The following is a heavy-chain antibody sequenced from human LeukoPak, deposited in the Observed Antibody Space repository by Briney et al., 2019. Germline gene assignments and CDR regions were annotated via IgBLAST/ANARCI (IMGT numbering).Heavy chain of an antibody. V-gene: IGHV4-59*08. Sequence: SETLSLTCTVSGGSISSYYWSWIRQPPGKGLEWIGYIYYSGSTNYNPSLKSRVTISVDTSKNQFSLKLSSVTAADTAVYYCARSRKDYYGSGSYSPWGQGTLVTVSS. CDR1: GGSISSYY. CDR2: IYYSGST. CDR3: ARSRKDYYGSGSYSP. D-gene: IGHD3-10*01. J-gene: IGHJ5*02.